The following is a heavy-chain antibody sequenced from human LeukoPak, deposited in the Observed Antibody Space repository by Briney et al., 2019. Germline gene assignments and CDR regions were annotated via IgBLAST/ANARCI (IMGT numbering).Heavy chain of an antibody. Sequence: SETLSLTCAVYGGSFSGYYWSWIRQPPGKGLEWIGEINHSGSTNYNPSLKSRVTISVDTSKNQFSLKLSSVTAADTAVYYCARQYYYGSGNPYDYWGQGTLVTVSS. D-gene: IGHD3-10*01. J-gene: IGHJ4*02. CDR1: GGSFSGYY. CDR2: INHSGST. CDR3: ARQYYYGSGNPYDY. V-gene: IGHV4-34*01.